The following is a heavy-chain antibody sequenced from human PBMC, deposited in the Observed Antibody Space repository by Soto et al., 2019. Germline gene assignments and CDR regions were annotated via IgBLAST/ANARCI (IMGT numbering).Heavy chain of an antibody. CDR3: ARDLIDYYDSSAPPA. CDR2: ISSSSSYI. V-gene: IGHV3-21*01. D-gene: IGHD3-22*01. Sequence: PVGSLRLSCAASGFTFSSYSMNWVRQAPGKGLEWVSSISSSSSYIYYADSVKGRFTISRDNAKNSLYLQMNSLRAEDTAVYYCARDLIDYYDSSAPPAWGQGTLVTVSS. CDR1: GFTFSSYS. J-gene: IGHJ5*02.